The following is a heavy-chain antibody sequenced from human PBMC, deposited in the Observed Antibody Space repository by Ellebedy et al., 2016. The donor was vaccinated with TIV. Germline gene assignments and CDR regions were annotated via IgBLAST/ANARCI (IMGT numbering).Heavy chain of an antibody. CDR3: ARQHSYCSGGSCYSDAFDI. D-gene: IGHD2-15*01. J-gene: IGHJ3*02. CDR2: IYYSGST. CDR1: GCSISSSSYY. V-gene: IGHV4-39*01. Sequence: MPSETLSLTCTVSGCSISSSSYYWGWIRQPPGKGLEWIGSIYYSGSTYYNPSLKSRVTISVDTSKNQFSLKLSSVTAADTAVYYCARQHSYCSGGSCYSDAFDIWGQGTMVTVSS.